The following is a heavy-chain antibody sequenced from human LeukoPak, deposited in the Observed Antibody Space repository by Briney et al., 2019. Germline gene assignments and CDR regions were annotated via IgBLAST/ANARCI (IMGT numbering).Heavy chain of an antibody. CDR3: ARLGIYCSSTSCPDY. J-gene: IGHJ4*02. Sequence: PGGSLRLSCAASGFTFSSYSMNWVRQAPGKGLEWVSSISSSSSYIYYADSVRGRFTISRDNAKNSLYLQMNSLRAEDTAVYYCARLGIYCSSTSCPDYWGQGTLVTVSS. CDR2: ISSSSSYI. V-gene: IGHV3-21*01. CDR1: GFTFSSYS. D-gene: IGHD2-2*01.